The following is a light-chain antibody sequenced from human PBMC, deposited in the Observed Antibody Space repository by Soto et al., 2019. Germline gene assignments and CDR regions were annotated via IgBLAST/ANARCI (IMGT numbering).Light chain of an antibody. Sequence: AIQMTQSPSSLSAFVGDRVNITCRASQDIKNELGWYQQKPGKAPKLLIYAASSLQSGVPSRFSGSGSGTDFTLTISSLQPEDFASYYCLQDYNYPWTFGQGTNVEIK. CDR1: QDIKNE. CDR2: AAS. J-gene: IGKJ1*01. CDR3: LQDYNYPWT. V-gene: IGKV1-6*01.